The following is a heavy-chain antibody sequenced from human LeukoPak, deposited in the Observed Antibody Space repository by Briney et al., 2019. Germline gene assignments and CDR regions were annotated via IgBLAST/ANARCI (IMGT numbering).Heavy chain of an antibody. CDR3: ARAYSPPWITTSYAFDA. CDR1: GFTFTSYS. CDR2: ISSSSSYI. D-gene: IGHD5-12*01. Sequence: GGSLRLSCAASGFTFTSYSMNWVRQAPGKGLEWVSSISSSSSYIDYADSVKGRFTISRDNTKNSLYLQMNSLRAEDTAVYYCARAYSPPWITTSYAFDAWGQGTMVTVSS. J-gene: IGHJ3*01. V-gene: IGHV3-21*01.